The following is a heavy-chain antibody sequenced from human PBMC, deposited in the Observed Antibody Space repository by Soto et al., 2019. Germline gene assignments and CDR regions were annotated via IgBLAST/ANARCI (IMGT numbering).Heavy chain of an antibody. V-gene: IGHV1-2*04. D-gene: IGHD2-8*01. J-gene: IGHJ6*02. Sequence: ASVKVSCKASGYSFTDYHIHWVRQAPGQGLEWLGRINPKSGGTSTAQKFQGWVTMTRDRSISTVYMELTRLRSDDTAVYFCVRGHSTDCSNGVCSFFYNHEMDVWGQGTTVTVSS. CDR1: GYSFTDYH. CDR2: INPKSGGT. CDR3: VRGHSTDCSNGVCSFFYNHEMDV.